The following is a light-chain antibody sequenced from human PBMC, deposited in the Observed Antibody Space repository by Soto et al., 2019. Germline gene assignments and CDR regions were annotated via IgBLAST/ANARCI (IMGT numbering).Light chain of an antibody. CDR1: QSVSTNY. V-gene: IGKV3-20*01. J-gene: IGKJ2*01. Sequence: EIVLTQSPGTLSLSPGERATLSCRASQSVSTNYLAWYQQKPGQSPRLLIYGATRRATGIPDRVSGSGSGTDFILTISRREPEDFALYFCQQYGSAAYTFAEGTKLDIK. CDR3: QQYGSAAYT. CDR2: GAT.